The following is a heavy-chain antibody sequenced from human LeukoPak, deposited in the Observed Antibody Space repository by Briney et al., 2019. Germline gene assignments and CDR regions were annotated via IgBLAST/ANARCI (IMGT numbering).Heavy chain of an antibody. J-gene: IGHJ4*02. Sequence: GESLQISCKGSGYSFSTYWIAWVRQMPGKGLEWMGIIYPGDSDTRYSPSFQGQVTISADKSITTAYLQWNSLRASDTAMYYCARLLEGVAGTWGYWGQGTLVTVSS. CDR3: ARLLEGVAGTWGY. CDR2: IYPGDSDT. V-gene: IGHV5-51*01. D-gene: IGHD6-19*01. CDR1: GYSFSTYW.